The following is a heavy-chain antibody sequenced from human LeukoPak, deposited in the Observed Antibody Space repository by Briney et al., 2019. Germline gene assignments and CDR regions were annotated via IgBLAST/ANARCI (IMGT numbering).Heavy chain of an antibody. Sequence: GGSLRLSCAASGFTFSSYWMSWVRQAPGKGLEWVANIKQDGSEKYYVDSVKGRFTISRDNAKNSLYLQMNSLRAEDTALYYCAKCWGGGSYWRHGMDVWGQGTTVTVSS. CDR2: IKQDGSEK. CDR3: AKCWGGGSYWRHGMDV. J-gene: IGHJ6*02. V-gene: IGHV3-7*03. CDR1: GFTFSSYW. D-gene: IGHD1-26*01.